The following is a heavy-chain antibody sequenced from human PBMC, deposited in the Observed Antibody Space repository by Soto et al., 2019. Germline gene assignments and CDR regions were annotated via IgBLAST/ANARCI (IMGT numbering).Heavy chain of an antibody. CDR1: VFTFSTYW. D-gene: IGHD3-10*01. V-gene: IGHV3-74*02. CDR3: ASIPMVRGPSDY. CDR2: INGDGTTT. J-gene: IGHJ4*02. Sequence: EVRLVESGGGLVQPGGSLRLSCAASVFTFSTYWMHWVRQAPGKGLVWVSRINGDGTTTQYADSVKGRFTISRDNAKNTLYLQMNTLRGDDTAMYYCASIPMVRGPSDYWGQGTLVTVSS.